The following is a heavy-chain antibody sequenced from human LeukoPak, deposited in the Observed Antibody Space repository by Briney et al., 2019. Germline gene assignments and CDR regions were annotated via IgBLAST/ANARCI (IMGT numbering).Heavy chain of an antibody. CDR1: GFTFSSYA. V-gene: IGHV3-30*04. CDR2: ISYDGSNK. J-gene: IGHJ4*02. Sequence: GGSLRLSCAASGFTFSSYAMHWVRQAPGKGLEWVAVISYDGSNKYYADSVKGRFTISRDNSKNTLYLQMNSLRAEDTAVYYCAREAPTYYYESSGYPDYWGQGTLVTVSS. D-gene: IGHD3-22*01. CDR3: AREAPTYYYESSGYPDY.